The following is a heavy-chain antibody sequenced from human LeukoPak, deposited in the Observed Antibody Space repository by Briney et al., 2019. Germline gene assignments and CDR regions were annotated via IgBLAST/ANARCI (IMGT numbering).Heavy chain of an antibody. Sequence: SETLSLTCTVSGGSISSGDYYWSWIRQHPEKGLEWIAYIYFGGTTYYNPSLKSRITISVDTSKNQFSLKLSSVTAADTAVYYCASNNLHGGGFFDYWGQGTLVTVSS. J-gene: IGHJ4*02. CDR3: ASNNLHGGGFFDY. D-gene: IGHD3-16*01. CDR1: GGSISSGDYY. V-gene: IGHV4-31*03. CDR2: IYFGGTT.